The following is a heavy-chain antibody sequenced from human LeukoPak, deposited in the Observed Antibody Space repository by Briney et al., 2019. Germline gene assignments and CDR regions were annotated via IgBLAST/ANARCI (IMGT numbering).Heavy chain of an antibody. CDR1: GGSISSYY. J-gene: IGHJ5*02. D-gene: IGHD3-3*01. CDR2: IYTSGST. CDR3: ARGQYDFWSGYYRGDWFDP. V-gene: IGHV4-4*07. Sequence: SETLSLTCTVSGGSISSYYWSWIRQPAGKGLEWIGRIYTSGSTNYNPSLKSRVTMSVDTSKNQFSLKLSSVTAADTAVYYCARGQYDFWSGYYRGDWFDPWGQGTLVTVSS.